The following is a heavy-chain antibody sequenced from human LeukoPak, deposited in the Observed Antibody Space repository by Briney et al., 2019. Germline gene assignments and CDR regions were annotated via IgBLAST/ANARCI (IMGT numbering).Heavy chain of an antibody. V-gene: IGHV3-23*01. J-gene: IGHJ4*02. CDR1: GFTFSSYA. D-gene: IGHD6-19*01. CDR2: ISGSGGST. Sequence: GSLRLSCAASGFTFSSYAMSWVRQAPGKGLEWVSAISGSGGSTYYADSVKGRFTISRDNSKNTLYLQMNSLRAEDTAVYYCATSGRRIAVAGTDYWGQGTLVTVSS. CDR3: ATSGRRIAVAGTDY.